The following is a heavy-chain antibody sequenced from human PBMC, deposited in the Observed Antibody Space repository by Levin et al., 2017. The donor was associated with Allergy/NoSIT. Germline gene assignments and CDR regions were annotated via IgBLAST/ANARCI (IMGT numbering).Heavy chain of an antibody. CDR3: ARFTSGYLLSYFDY. CDR2: INSDGSTT. Sequence: GGSLRLSCAASGFTFSNYWMHWVRQAPGKGLVWVSRINSDGSTTSYADSVKGRFTISRDNAKNTLFLQLNSLRAEDTAVYYCARFTSGYLLSYFDYWGQGNLVTVS. V-gene: IGHV3-74*01. CDR1: GFTFSNYW. D-gene: IGHD3-22*01. J-gene: IGHJ4*02.